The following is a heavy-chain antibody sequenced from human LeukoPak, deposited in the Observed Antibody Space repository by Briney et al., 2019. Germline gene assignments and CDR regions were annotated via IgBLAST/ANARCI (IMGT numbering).Heavy chain of an antibody. CDR1: GGSISSSNW. J-gene: IGHJ4*02. CDR3: ARHADSGSGCYDY. CDR2: IYHSGST. D-gene: IGHD6-19*01. V-gene: IGHV4-4*02. Sequence: SETLSLTCAVSGGSISSSNWWRWVRQPPGKGLEWIGEIYHSGSTNYNPSLKSRVTISVDKSKNQFSLKLSSVTAADTAVYYCARHADSGSGCYDYWGQGVLVTVSS.